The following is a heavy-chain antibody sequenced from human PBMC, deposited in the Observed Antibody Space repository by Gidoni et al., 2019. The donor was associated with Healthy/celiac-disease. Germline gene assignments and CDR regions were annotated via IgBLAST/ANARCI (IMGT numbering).Heavy chain of an antibody. Sequence: QVQLVQSGAEVQTPGASVQVSCTASGSTFTGYYMHWVRQAPGQGLEWMGWINPNSGGTNYAQKFQGRVTMTRDTSISTAYMELSRLRSDDTAVYYCAPAVAGTRPLGYWGQGTLVTVSS. CDR2: INPNSGGT. D-gene: IGHD6-19*01. J-gene: IGHJ4*02. CDR1: GSTFTGYY. CDR3: APAVAGTRPLGY. V-gene: IGHV1-2*02.